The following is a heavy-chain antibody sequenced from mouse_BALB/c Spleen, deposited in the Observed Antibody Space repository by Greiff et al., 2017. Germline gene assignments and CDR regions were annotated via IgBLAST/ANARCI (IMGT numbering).Heavy chain of an antibody. V-gene: IGHV9-3-1*01. Sequence: VQLVESGPELKKPGETVKISCKASGYTFTNYGMNWVKQAPGKGLKWMGWINTYTGEPTYADDFKGRFAFSLETSASTAYLQINNLKNEDTATYFCARMGDYDGAEAMDYWGQGTSVTVSS. J-gene: IGHJ4*01. CDR1: GYTFTNYG. CDR3: ARMGDYDGAEAMDY. CDR2: INTYTGEP. D-gene: IGHD2-4*01.